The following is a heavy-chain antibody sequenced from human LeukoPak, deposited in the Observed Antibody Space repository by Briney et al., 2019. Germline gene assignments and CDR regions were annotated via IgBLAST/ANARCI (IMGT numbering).Heavy chain of an antibody. J-gene: IGHJ4*02. V-gene: IGHV5-51*01. CDR1: GYSFTSYW. CDR3: ARTSKVEMATIDY. Sequence: PGESLKISCKGSGYSFTSYWIGWVRQLPGKGLEWMGIIYPGDSDTRYSPSFQGQVTISADKSISTAYLQWSSLKASDTAMYYCARTSKVEMATIDYWGQGTLVTVSS. D-gene: IGHD5-24*01. CDR2: IYPGDSDT.